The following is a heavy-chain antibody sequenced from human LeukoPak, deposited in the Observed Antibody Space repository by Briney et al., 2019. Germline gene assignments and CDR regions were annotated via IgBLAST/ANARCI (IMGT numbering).Heavy chain of an antibody. CDR3: AKQGNFVGSGSYSGSWFDF. Sequence: ASVKVSCKASGYPFTNYDINWVRQAAGQGLEWMGWMNPNNGNTGYAQKFQGRVTMTRDTSIDTAYMELGSLTSEDTAVYYCAKQGNFVGSGSYSGSWFDFWGQGNLVTVSS. D-gene: IGHD3-10*01. CDR2: MNPNNGNT. CDR1: GYPFTNYD. J-gene: IGHJ5*01. V-gene: IGHV1-8*01.